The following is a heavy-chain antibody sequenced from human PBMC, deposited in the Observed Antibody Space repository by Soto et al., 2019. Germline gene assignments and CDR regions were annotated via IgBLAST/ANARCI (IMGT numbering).Heavy chain of an antibody. CDR2: IRGSTYGGTT. D-gene: IGHD3-3*01. Sequence: GGSLRLSCTYSGFTSDDYDYALTWVRQAPGKGLQWLGLIRGSTYGGTTEYAASVKGRFTISRDDSKGITYLQMNSLKTEDTAVYYCSRDGDFYGLDVWGQGTTVTVSS. V-gene: IGHV3-49*04. CDR1: GFTSDDYDYA. J-gene: IGHJ6*02. CDR3: SRDGDFYGLDV.